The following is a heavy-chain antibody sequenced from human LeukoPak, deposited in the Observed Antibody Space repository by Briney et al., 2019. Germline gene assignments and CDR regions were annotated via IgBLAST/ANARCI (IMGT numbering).Heavy chain of an antibody. J-gene: IGHJ4*02. CDR2: INPNSGGT. V-gene: IGHV1-2*02. CDR1: GYTFTGYY. D-gene: IGHD1-26*01. CDR3: ARAGVYSGTYVPPFDY. Sequence: ASVKVSCKASGYTFTGYYMHWVRQAPGQGLEWMGWINPNSGGTNYAQKFQGRVTMTRDTSISTAYMELSRQRSDDTAVYYCARAGVYSGTYVPPFDYWGQGTLVTVSS.